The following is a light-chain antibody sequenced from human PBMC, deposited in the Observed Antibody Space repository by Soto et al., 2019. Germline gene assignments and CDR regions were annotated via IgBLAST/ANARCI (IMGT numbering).Light chain of an antibody. V-gene: IGKV1-9*01. CDR2: AAS. Sequence: DIQLTQSPSFLSASVGDRVTITCRASQGISSYLVWHQQKPGKAPKLLIYAASTLQSGVPSRFSGSGSGTAFTLTISSLQPEDFATYYCQQLNRYPFTFGPGTKVDIK. CDR3: QQLNRYPFT. J-gene: IGKJ3*01. CDR1: QGISSY.